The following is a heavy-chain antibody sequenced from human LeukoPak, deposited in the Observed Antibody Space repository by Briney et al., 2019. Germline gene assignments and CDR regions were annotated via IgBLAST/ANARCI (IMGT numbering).Heavy chain of an antibody. Sequence: GSLRLSCAASGFTFSTYNVHWVRQAPGKGLEWVAVISYDEINIYYADSVKGRFTISRDNSKNTLYLQMNSLRVEDTAVYSCAREIRSGWYDGWGQGTLVTVSS. D-gene: IGHD6-19*01. J-gene: IGHJ4*02. CDR2: ISYDEINI. V-gene: IGHV3-30-3*01. CDR1: GFTFSTYN. CDR3: AREIRSGWYDG.